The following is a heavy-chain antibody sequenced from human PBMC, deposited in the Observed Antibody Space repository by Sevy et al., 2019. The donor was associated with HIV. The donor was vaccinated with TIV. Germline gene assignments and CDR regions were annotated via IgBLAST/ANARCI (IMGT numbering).Heavy chain of an antibody. Sequence: GGFLRLSCAASGFTFSSYAMHWVRQAPGKGLEWVAVISYDGSNKYYADSVKGRFTISRDNSKNTLYLQMNSLRAEDTAVYYCARDRGGYYYDSSGPNPYYYYGMDVWGQGTTVTVSS. V-gene: IGHV3-30-3*01. CDR1: GFTFSSYA. J-gene: IGHJ6*02. D-gene: IGHD3-22*01. CDR2: ISYDGSNK. CDR3: ARDRGGYYYDSSGPNPYYYYGMDV.